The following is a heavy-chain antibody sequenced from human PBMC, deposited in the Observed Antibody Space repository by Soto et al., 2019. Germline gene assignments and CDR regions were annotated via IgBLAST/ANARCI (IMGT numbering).Heavy chain of an antibody. CDR1: GFTFSSYG. D-gene: IGHD2-15*01. CDR3: ARDRCSGSSCFGMDV. Sequence: GSLRLSCAASGFTFSSYGMHWVRQAPGKGLEWVAVIWYDGSNKYYADSVKGRFTISRDNSKNTLYLQMNSLRVEDTAVYYCARDRCSGSSCFGMDVWGQGNTVTVSS. J-gene: IGHJ6*02. CDR2: IWYDGSNK. V-gene: IGHV3-33*01.